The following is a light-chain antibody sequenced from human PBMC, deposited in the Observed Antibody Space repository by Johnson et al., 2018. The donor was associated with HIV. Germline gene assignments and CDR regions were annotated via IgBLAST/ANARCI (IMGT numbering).Light chain of an antibody. CDR1: SSNIGNKY. CDR3: GTWDNSLNVYV. V-gene: IGLV1-51*01. Sequence: QSVLSQPSSVSAAPGQKVTISCSGSSSNIGNKYVSWYQQLPHTAPRLLISDNNKRPSGIPDRFSGSKSGASATLDITGLQTGDEADYYCGTWDNSLNVYVFGTGTKVTVL. J-gene: IGLJ1*01. CDR2: DNN.